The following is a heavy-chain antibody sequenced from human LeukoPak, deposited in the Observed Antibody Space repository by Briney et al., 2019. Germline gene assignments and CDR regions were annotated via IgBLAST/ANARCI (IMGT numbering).Heavy chain of an antibody. Sequence: SETLSLTCTVSGDSISNSNSRWDWIRQPPGKGLKWIGAVTYSGTAFYNPSLKSRVTIFVDTSMNQFSLKLNSVTAADSAMYFCARTQLGIAVDHWGQGTLVTVSS. CDR1: GDSISNSNSR. J-gene: IGHJ4*02. V-gene: IGHV4-39*01. CDR2: VTYSGTA. CDR3: ARTQLGIAVDH. D-gene: IGHD7-27*01.